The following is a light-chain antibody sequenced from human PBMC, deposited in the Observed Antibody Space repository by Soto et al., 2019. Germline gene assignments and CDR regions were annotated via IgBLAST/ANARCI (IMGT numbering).Light chain of an antibody. CDR1: QDISNY. V-gene: IGKV1D-12*01. Sequence: GARVVITCRASQDISNYLAWYQQKPGDAPELLIYAASRLKRGVPSRFSGSGSGTDFTLIIDSLQPEDFATYYCQQADIFPLTFGGGTKVEI. CDR3: QQADIFPLT. J-gene: IGKJ4*01. CDR2: AAS.